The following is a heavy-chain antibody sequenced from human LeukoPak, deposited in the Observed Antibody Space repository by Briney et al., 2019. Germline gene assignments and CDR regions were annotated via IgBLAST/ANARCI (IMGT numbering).Heavy chain of an antibody. D-gene: IGHD4-17*01. J-gene: IGHJ6*02. CDR1: GFTFSSYE. Sequence: GGSLRLSCAASGFTFSSYEMNWVRQAPGKGLEWVSYINYNGGITDYADSLKGRFTISRDNAKNSLYLQISSPRVEDTAVYYCARRATVSYYGMDVWGQGTPVTVSS. V-gene: IGHV3-48*03. CDR2: INYNGGIT. CDR3: ARRATVSYYGMDV.